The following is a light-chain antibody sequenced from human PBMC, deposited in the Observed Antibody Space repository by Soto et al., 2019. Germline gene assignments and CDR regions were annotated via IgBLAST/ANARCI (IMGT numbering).Light chain of an antibody. CDR1: NSDVGGYNY. J-gene: IGLJ2*01. CDR2: DVS. V-gene: IGLV2-14*03. CDR3: SSYTSSSTLVV. Sequence: QSVLTQPASVSGSPGQSITISCTVTNSDVGGYNYVSWYQQHPGNAPKLMIYDVSNRPSGVSNRFSGSKSGNTASLTISGLQAEDEADYYCSSYTSSSTLVVFGGGTKVTVL.